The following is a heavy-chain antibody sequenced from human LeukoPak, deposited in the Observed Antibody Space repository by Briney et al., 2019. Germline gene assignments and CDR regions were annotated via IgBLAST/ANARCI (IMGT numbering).Heavy chain of an antibody. V-gene: IGHV3-7*01. J-gene: IGHJ4*02. CDR3: ARADYDFWSGYRYYFDY. Sequence: GGSLRLSCAASGFTFSSYWMSWVRQAPGKGLEWVANIKQDGSEKYYVDSVKGRFTISRDNAKNSLHLQMNSLRAEDTAVYYCARADYDFWSGYRYYFDYWGQGTLVTVSS. CDR1: GFTFSSYW. D-gene: IGHD3-3*01. CDR2: IKQDGSEK.